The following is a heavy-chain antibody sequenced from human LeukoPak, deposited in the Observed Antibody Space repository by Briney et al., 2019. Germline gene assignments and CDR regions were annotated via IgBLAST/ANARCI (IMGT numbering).Heavy chain of an antibody. D-gene: IGHD3-22*01. J-gene: IGHJ5*02. V-gene: IGHV2-5*01. CDR3: AHFGAYYYSSGYINWFDP. Sequence: SGPTLVKPTQPLTLPCTFSGFSLSTSGVGVGWIRQPPGKALEWLALLYWNDDKRYSPSLKSRLTIDKDTSKNQVVLTMTNMDPVDTATYYCAHFGAYYYSSGYINWFDPWGQGTLVTVSS. CDR1: GFSLSTSGVG. CDR2: LYWNDDK.